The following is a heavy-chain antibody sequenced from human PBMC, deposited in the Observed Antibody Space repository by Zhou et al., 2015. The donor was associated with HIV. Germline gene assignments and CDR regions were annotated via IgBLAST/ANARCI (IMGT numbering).Heavy chain of an antibody. J-gene: IGHJ3*02. V-gene: IGHV1-69*17. Sequence: QVQLVQSGTEVTKPGSSVKVSCKASGGTFSGSDLSWVRQAPGQGLEWMGGITPMFDIHNYAHKFRARLNITVDKSTSTAYMELSSLTSEDAAIYFCATSSVNHDNAFETWGQGTKVIVSS. CDR1: GGTFSGSD. D-gene: IGHD3-22*01. CDR2: ITPMFDIH. CDR3: ATSSVNHDNAFET.